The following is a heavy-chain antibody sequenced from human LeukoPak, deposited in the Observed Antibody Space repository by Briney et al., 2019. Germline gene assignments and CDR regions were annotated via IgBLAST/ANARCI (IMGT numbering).Heavy chain of an antibody. Sequence: GGSLRLFCAASGFTFSSYAMTWVRQAPGKGLEWVSTILPGGGDTYYADSVKGRFTISRDTSKNTLYLQMSTLRVEDTAVYYCAKAWPAAGTFDSWGQGSLVTVSS. CDR1: GFTFSSYA. CDR2: ILPGGGDT. V-gene: IGHV3-23*01. D-gene: IGHD6-13*01. J-gene: IGHJ4*02. CDR3: AKAWPAAGTFDS.